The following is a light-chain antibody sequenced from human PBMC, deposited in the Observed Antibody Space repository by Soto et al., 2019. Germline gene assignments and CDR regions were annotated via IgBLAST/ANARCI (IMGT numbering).Light chain of an antibody. Sequence: DIVMTQYPLSLPVTPGEPASISCRSSHSLLHSNGYNYLDWYLQKPGQSPQLLIYLGSNRASGVPDRFSGSGSGTDFTLKISRVEAEDVGVYYCMQALQTWTFGQGTKVDIK. CDR3: MQALQTWT. CDR1: HSLLHSNGYNY. J-gene: IGKJ1*01. CDR2: LGS. V-gene: IGKV2-28*01.